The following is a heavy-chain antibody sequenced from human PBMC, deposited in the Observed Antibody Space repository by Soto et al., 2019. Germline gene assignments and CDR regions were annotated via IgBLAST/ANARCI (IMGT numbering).Heavy chain of an antibody. V-gene: IGHV5-10-1*01. Sequence: PGESLKISCKGSGYSVTSYWISWVRQMPGKGLEWMGRIDPSDSYTNYSPSFQGHVTISADKSISTAYLQWSSLKASDTAMYYCAKYYGDYEGRFDPWGQGTLVTVSS. CDR1: GYSVTSYW. CDR2: IDPSDSYT. CDR3: AKYYGDYEGRFDP. D-gene: IGHD4-17*01. J-gene: IGHJ5*02.